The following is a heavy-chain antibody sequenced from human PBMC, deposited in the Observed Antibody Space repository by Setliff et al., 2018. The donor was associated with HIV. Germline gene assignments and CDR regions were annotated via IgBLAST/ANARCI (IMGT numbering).Heavy chain of an antibody. D-gene: IGHD4-17*01. CDR2: IYITGNT. V-gene: IGHV4-61*09. CDR3: ARGKDYGGTIDY. CDR1: GGSISSNSYY. J-gene: IGHJ4*02. Sequence: SETLSLTCTVSGGSISSNSYYWSWIRQPAGKGLEWIGHIYITGNTNYNPSLKSRVTISLDTSKNQFSLKLRYVTAADTAVYYGARGKDYGGTIDYWGQGTLVTVSS.